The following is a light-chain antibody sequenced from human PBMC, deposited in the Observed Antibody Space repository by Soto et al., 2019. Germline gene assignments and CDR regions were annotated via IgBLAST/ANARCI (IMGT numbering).Light chain of an antibody. CDR2: ENN. J-gene: IGLJ1*01. CDR1: SSNIGAGYE. V-gene: IGLV1-40*01. Sequence: QSVLTQPPSVSEAPGQRGTISCTGSSSNIGAGYEAHWYQQVPGTAPKLLIYENNNRPSGVPDRFSGSKSGTSASLAITGLQAEDEAEYYGQSYDSSLCGYVFGTGTKVTVL. CDR3: QSYDSSLCGYV.